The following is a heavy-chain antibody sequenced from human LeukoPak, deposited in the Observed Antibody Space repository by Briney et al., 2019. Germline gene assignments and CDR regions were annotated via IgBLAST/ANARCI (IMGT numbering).Heavy chain of an antibody. Sequence: PGGSLRLSCAASGFTFSSYAMHWVRQAPGKGLEWVAVISYDGSNKYYADSVKGRFTISRDNSKNTLYLQMNSLRAEDTAVYYCARDFGIVGDTEGDFDIWGQGAMVTVSS. V-gene: IGHV3-30*04. CDR3: ARDFGIVGDTEGDFDI. D-gene: IGHD1-26*01. J-gene: IGHJ3*02. CDR1: GFTFSSYA. CDR2: ISYDGSNK.